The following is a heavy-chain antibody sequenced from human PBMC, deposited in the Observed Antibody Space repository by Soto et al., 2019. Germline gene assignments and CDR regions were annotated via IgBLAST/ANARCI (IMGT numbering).Heavy chain of an antibody. CDR2: IRSSGSTI. V-gene: IGHV3-11*01. CDR1: GFTFSDYY. D-gene: IGHD1-26*01. J-gene: IGHJ6*02. CDR3: ARVGPPLDV. Sequence: PGRSMTLSCAASGFTFSDYYMSWIRQAPGKGLEWVSYIRSSGSTIHYADSVKGRFTISRDNAKNSLYLQMNSLRAEDTAVYYCARVGPPLDVWGQGTTVTVSS.